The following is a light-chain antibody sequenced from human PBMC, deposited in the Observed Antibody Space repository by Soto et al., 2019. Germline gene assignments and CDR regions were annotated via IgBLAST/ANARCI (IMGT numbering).Light chain of an antibody. Sequence: QSALTQPRSVSGSPGQSVTISCTGTSSDVGGYNYVSWYQQHPGKAPKGMIYDVSERPSGVPDRFSGSKSGNTASLTISGLQAEDEADYSCCSNAGSYEVFGGGTQLTVL. CDR2: DVS. J-gene: IGLJ2*01. V-gene: IGLV2-11*01. CDR1: SSDVGGYNY. CDR3: CSNAGSYEV.